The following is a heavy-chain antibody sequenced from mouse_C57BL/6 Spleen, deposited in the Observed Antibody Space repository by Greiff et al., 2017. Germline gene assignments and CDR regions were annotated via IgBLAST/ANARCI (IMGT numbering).Heavy chain of an antibody. CDR2: ISSGSSTI. CDR1: GFTFSDYG. D-gene: IGHD1-1*01. Sequence: EVKLMESGGGLVKPGGSLKLSCAASGFTFSDYGMHWVRQAPEKGLEWVAYISSGSSTIYYADTVKGRFTISRDNAKNTLFLQMTSLRSEDTAMYYCARTVVDHWYFDVWGTGTTVTVSS. CDR3: ARTVVDHWYFDV. J-gene: IGHJ1*03. V-gene: IGHV5-17*01.